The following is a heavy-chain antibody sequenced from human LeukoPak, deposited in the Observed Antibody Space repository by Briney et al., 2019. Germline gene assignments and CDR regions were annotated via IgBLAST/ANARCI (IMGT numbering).Heavy chain of an antibody. V-gene: IGHV3-15*07. CDR1: GFTFSNAW. Sequence: GGSLRLSCATSGFTFSNAWMNWVRQAPGKGLEWVGRIRSNSDGGTIDYAAPVKGRFTLSRDDSKTTLYLQMNSLQTEDTAVYYXATDFYDSTWGQGTLVTVSS. CDR2: IRSNSDGGTI. CDR3: ATDFYDST. J-gene: IGHJ5*02. D-gene: IGHD3-22*01.